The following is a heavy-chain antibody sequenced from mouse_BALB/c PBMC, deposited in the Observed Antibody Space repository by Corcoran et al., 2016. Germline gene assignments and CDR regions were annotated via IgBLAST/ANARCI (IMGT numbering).Heavy chain of an antibody. D-gene: IGHD3-1*01. CDR3: TRQLGTPLYYLDY. CDR2: IDPETGGT. J-gene: IGHJ2*01. V-gene: IGHV1-15*01. Sequence: QVQLQQSGAELVRPGASVTLSCKASGYTFTDYEMHWVKQTPVHGLEWIGAIDPETGGTAYNQKFKGKATLTADKSSSTAYMELRSLTSEDSAVYYCTRQLGTPLYYLDYWGQGTTLTVSS. CDR1: GYTFTDYE.